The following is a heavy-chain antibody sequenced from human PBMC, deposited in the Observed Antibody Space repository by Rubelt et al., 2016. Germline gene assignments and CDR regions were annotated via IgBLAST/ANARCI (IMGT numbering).Heavy chain of an antibody. J-gene: IGHJ6*02. CDR3: ARDPYYDSSGYYYPNYYGMDV. CDR2: ISWNSGSI. V-gene: IGHV3-9*01. Sequence: VSGISWNSGSIGYADSVKGRFTISRDNAKNSLYLQMNSLRVEDTAVYYCARDPYYDSSGYYYPNYYGMDVWGQGTTVTVSS. D-gene: IGHD3-22*01.